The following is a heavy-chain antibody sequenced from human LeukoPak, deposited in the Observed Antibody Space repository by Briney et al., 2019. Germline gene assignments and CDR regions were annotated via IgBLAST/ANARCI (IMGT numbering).Heavy chain of an antibody. Sequence: SETLSLTCTVSGGSISSYYWSWIRQPPGKGLEWIGYIYYSGSTNYNPSLKSRVTISVDTSKNQFSLKLSSVTAADTAVYYCARGEELGGIAAAGTGAFDIWGQGTMVTVSS. CDR2: IYYSGST. CDR1: GGSISSYY. D-gene: IGHD6-13*01. J-gene: IGHJ3*02. V-gene: IGHV4-59*01. CDR3: ARGEELGGIAAAGTGAFDI.